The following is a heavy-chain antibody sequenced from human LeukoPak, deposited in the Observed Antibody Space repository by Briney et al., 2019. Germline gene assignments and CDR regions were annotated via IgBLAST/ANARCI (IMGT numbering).Heavy chain of an antibody. CDR3: ASVLYGDYVGAVDY. J-gene: IGHJ4*02. D-gene: IGHD4-17*01. Sequence: PSETLSLTCAVSGHSISSGYYWGWIRQPPGKGLEWIGSIYHSGSTYYNPSLKSRVTISVDTSKNQFSLKLSSVTAADTAVYYCASVLYGDYVGAVDYWGQGTLVTVSS. CDR2: IYHSGST. CDR1: GHSISSGYY. V-gene: IGHV4-38-2*01.